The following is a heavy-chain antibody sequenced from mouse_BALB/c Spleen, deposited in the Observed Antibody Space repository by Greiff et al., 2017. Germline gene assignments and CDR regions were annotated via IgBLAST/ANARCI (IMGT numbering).Heavy chain of an antibody. J-gene: IGHJ4*01. V-gene: IGHV5-17*02. D-gene: IGHD2-1*01. CDR3: ARSGGKGAMDY. CDR1: GFTFSSFG. CDR2: ISSGSSTI. Sequence: EVKLMESGGGLVQPGGSRKLSCAASGFTFSSFGMHWVRQAPEKGLEWVAYISSGSSTIYYADTVKGRFTISRDNPKNTLFLQMTSLRSEDTAMYYCARSGGKGAMDYWGQGTSVTVSS.